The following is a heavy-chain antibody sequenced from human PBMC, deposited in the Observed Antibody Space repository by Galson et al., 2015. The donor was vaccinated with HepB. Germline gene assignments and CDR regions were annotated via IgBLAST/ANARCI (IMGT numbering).Heavy chain of an antibody. Sequence: RLSCAASGFTFSDHYMDWVRQAPGKGLEWVGRSRNKANNHTTEYAASVKGRFTVSSDDSQNSLYLQMNSLKTEDTAVYYCVRSMTTVTPYFFDYWGQGVLVIVSS. V-gene: IGHV3-72*01. J-gene: IGHJ4*02. D-gene: IGHD4-17*01. CDR3: VRSMTTVTPYFFDY. CDR2: SRNKANNHTT. CDR1: GFTFSDHY.